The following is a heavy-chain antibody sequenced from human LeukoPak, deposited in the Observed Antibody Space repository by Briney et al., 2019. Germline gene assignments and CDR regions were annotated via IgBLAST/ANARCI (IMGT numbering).Heavy chain of an antibody. Sequence: ECVGIINEHGSEKYYVASLKARFTTSRDNAKNSLYLQINSLRAEDTAVYYCARGALRSVDYWGQGTLLTVSS. V-gene: IGHV3-7*03. CDR3: ARGALRSVDY. J-gene: IGHJ4*02. CDR2: INEHGSEK. D-gene: IGHD3-10*02.